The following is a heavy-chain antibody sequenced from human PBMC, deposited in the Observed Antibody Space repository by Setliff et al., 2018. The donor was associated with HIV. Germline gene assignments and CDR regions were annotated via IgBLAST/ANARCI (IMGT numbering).Heavy chain of an antibody. D-gene: IGHD3-16*01. V-gene: IGHV4-59*01. J-gene: IGHJ2*01. CDR1: GDSINNYY. Sequence: PSETLSLTCTVSGDSINNYYWSWIRQPPGKGLEWIGYVYSTGSTNSKSSLKSRVTISVDTSKNQFSLKLSSVTAADTAVYYCARVRIMITFGGVLHWYFDLWGRGTLVTVSS. CDR2: VYSTGST. CDR3: ARVRIMITFGGVLHWYFDL.